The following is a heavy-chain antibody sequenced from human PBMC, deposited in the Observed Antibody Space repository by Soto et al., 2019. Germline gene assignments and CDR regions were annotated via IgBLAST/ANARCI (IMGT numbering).Heavy chain of an antibody. D-gene: IGHD3-9*01. Sequence: ETLSLTCTVSGGSISSSSYYWGWIRQPPGKGLEWIGNIYYSGSTNYNPSLKSRVTISVDTSKNQFSLKLSSVTAADTAVYYCARAPQDDILTGYYKGFWFDPWGQGTLVTVSS. V-gene: IGHV4-39*07. CDR3: ARAPQDDILTGYYKGFWFDP. CDR1: GGSISSSSYY. CDR2: IYYSGST. J-gene: IGHJ5*02.